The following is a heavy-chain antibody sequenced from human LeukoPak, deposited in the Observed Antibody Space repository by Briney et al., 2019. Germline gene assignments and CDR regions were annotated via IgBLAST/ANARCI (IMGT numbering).Heavy chain of an antibody. D-gene: IGHD3-22*01. CDR1: GFTFSSSW. V-gene: IGHV3-74*01. CDR2: ISSDGSDI. Sequence: GGSLRLSCVVSGFTFSSSWMHWVRHAPGRGLVYVSRISSDGSDIFYADSVKGRFTISRDNAKNSLYLQMNSLRAEDTAVYYCTRPADYYDSSGLLGYWGQGTLVTVSS. J-gene: IGHJ4*02. CDR3: TRPADYYDSSGLLGY.